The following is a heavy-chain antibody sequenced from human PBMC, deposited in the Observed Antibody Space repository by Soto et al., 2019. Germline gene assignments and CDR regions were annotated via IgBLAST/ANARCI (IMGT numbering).Heavy chain of an antibody. D-gene: IGHD2-15*01. Sequence: ASVNVSCKASGYTFTSYDINWVRQATGQGLEWRGWMNPNSGNTGYAQKFQGRVTMTRNTSISTAYMELSSLRSEDTAAYYCARSRYRSGGSCYFYFDSWGQGTLVTVSS. V-gene: IGHV1-8*01. CDR3: ARSRYRSGGSCYFYFDS. CDR2: MNPNSGNT. CDR1: GYTFTSYD. J-gene: IGHJ4*02.